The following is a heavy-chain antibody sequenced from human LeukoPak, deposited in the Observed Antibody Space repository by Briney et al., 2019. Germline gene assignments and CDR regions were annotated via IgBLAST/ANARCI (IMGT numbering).Heavy chain of an antibody. CDR3: ARRRGYSGYDLDY. CDR1: GFTFRTYW. J-gene: IGHJ4*02. CDR2: MKQDGSEE. V-gene: IGHV3-7*01. Sequence: GGSLRLSCTASGFTFRTYWMSWVRQAPGKGLEWVANMKQDGSEEYYVDSVKGRFTISRDNAKNSVYLQMNSLRVEDTGVYYCARRRGYSGYDLDYWGQGTLVTVSS. D-gene: IGHD5-12*01.